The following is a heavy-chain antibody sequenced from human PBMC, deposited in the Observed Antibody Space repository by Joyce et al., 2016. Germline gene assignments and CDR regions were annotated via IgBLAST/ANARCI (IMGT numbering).Heavy chain of an antibody. J-gene: IGHJ6*02. V-gene: IGHV4-59*01. Sequence: QVQLQESGPGLVRRSETLSLTYTVSGDSINNYYWSWIRQPPGKGLEWIGFIHSGGSTSYNPSLKSRVTVSIVMSKNQFALKLRSVTAADTAVYYCARGVLNDFVWGSQGYYYALDVWGQGTTVAVSS. D-gene: IGHD3-16*01. CDR3: ARGVLNDFVWGSQGYYYALDV. CDR1: GDSINNYY. CDR2: IHSGGST.